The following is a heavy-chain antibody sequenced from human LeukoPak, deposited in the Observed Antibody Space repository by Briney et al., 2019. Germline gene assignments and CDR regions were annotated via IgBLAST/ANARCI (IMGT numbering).Heavy chain of an antibody. CDR1: GFTFSSYA. J-gene: IGHJ6*03. D-gene: IGHD2-2*01. CDR3: ATGYCSSTSCYVMGYYYMDV. Sequence: GGSLRLSCAASGFTFSSYAMSWVRQAPGKGLEWVSAISGSGGSTYYADSVKGRFTISRDNSKNTLYLQMNSLRAEDTAVYYCATGYCSSTSCYVMGYYYMDVWGKGTTVTVSS. V-gene: IGHV3-23*01. CDR2: ISGSGGST.